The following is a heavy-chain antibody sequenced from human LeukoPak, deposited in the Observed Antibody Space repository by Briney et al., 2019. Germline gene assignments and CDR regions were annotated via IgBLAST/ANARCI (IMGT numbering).Heavy chain of an antibody. CDR3: ARGAITIFGVVTSYFDY. Sequence: SETLSLTCTVSGGSISSSDYYWGWVRQPPGKGLEWIGSIFYSGAAHCNPSLKSRVTISVDTSNNQFSLMLSSVTAADTAVYYCARGAITIFGVVTSYFDYWGQGTLVTVSS. CDR1: GGSISSSDYY. J-gene: IGHJ4*02. CDR2: IFYSGAA. D-gene: IGHD3-3*01. V-gene: IGHV4-39*01.